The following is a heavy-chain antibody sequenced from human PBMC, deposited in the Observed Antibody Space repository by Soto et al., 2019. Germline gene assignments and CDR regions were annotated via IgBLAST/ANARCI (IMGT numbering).Heavy chain of an antibody. CDR1: GFTFDDYA. D-gene: IGHD6-6*01. J-gene: IGHJ6*02. Sequence: GGSLRLSCAASGFTFDDYAMHWVRQAPGKGLEWVSGISWNSGSIGYADSVKGRFTISRDNAKNSLYLQMNSLRAEDTALYYCAKDMGIEYSSSYGMDVWGQGTTVTVSS. CDR2: ISWNSGSI. CDR3: AKDMGIEYSSSYGMDV. V-gene: IGHV3-9*01.